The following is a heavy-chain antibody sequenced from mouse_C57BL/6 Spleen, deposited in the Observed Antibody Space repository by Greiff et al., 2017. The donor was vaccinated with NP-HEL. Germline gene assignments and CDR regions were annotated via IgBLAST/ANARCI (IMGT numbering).Heavy chain of an antibody. CDR2: ISSGSSTI. J-gene: IGHJ2*01. CDR3: ARTFDGYYVDYFDY. Sequence: EVHLVESGGGLVKPGGSLKLSCAASGFTFSDYGMHWVRQAPEKGLEWVAYISSGSSTIYYADTVKGRFTLSRDNAKNTLFLQMTSLRSEATAMYYCARTFDGYYVDYFDYWGQGTTLTVSS. V-gene: IGHV5-17*01. CDR1: GFTFSDYG. D-gene: IGHD2-3*01.